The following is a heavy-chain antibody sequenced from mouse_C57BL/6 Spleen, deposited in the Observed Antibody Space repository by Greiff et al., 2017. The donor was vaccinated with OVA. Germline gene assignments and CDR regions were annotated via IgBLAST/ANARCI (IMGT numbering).Heavy chain of an antibody. CDR3: ARPEQFYGSSYSYFDY. CDR2: ISSGSSTI. V-gene: IGHV5-17*01. Sequence: DVKLVESGGGLVKPGGSLKLSCAASGFTFSDYGMHWVRQAPEKGLEWVAYISSGSSTIYYADTVKGRFTISRDNAKNTLFLQMTSLRSEDTAMYYCARPEQFYGSSYSYFDYWGQGTTLTVSS. CDR1: GFTFSDYG. J-gene: IGHJ2*01. D-gene: IGHD1-1*01.